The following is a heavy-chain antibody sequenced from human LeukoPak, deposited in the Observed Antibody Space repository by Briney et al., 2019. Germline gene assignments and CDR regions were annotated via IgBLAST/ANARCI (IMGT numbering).Heavy chain of an antibody. J-gene: IGHJ4*02. V-gene: IGHV1-18*01. CDR1: GYTFTDYA. CDR2: ISGYNDNP. D-gene: IGHD1-26*01. Sequence: ASVKVSCKASGYTFTDYAITWVRQAPGQGLEWMGWISGYNDNPNYAQNFRGRVTMTTDTSTTTAYMELRSLRSDDTAVYYCAIDGRQEYSGSFSYWGQGTLVTVSS. CDR3: AIDGRQEYSGSFSY.